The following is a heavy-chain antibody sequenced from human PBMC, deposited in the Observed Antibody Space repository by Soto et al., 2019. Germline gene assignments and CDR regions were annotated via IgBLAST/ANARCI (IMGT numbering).Heavy chain of an antibody. CDR2: IRSKANSYAT. CDR3: TRQVYCSSTSCYTHYYYGMDV. Sequence: GGSLRLSCAASGFTFSGSAMHWVRQASGKGLEWVGRIRSKANSYATAYAASVKGRFTISRDDSKDTAYLQMNSLKTEDTAVYYCTRQVYCSSTSCYTHYYYGMDVWGQGTTVTVSS. D-gene: IGHD2-2*02. CDR1: GFTFSGSA. V-gene: IGHV3-73*01. J-gene: IGHJ6*02.